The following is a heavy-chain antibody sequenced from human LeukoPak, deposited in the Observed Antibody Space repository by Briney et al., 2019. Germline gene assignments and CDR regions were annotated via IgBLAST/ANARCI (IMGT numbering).Heavy chain of an antibody. CDR2: IYYSGST. CDR3: ARGYGYYFES. D-gene: IGHD5-18*01. CDR1: GGSISSGGYY. V-gene: IGHV4-61*08. J-gene: IGHJ4*02. Sequence: PSETLSLTCTVSGGSISSGGYYWNWIRQHPGKGLEWIGNIYYSGSTNYNPSLKSRVTISVDTSRNQFSLKLSSVTTADTAVYYCARGYGYYFESWGQGTLVTVSS.